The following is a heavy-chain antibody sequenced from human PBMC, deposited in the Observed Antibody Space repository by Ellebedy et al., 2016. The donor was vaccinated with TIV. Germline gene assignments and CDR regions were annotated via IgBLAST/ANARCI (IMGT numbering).Heavy chain of an antibody. D-gene: IGHD3-9*01. CDR2: INPSGGST. J-gene: IGHJ4*02. V-gene: IGHV1-46*04. CDR3: ARGDTPKLPYDISGY. Sequence: AASVKVSCKASGYTFTSYYMHWVRQAPGQGLEWMGIINPSGGSTSYAQKLQGRVTMTRDTSTSTVYMELSSLRSEDTAVYYCARGDTPKLPYDISGYWGQGTLVTVSS. CDR1: GYTFTSYY.